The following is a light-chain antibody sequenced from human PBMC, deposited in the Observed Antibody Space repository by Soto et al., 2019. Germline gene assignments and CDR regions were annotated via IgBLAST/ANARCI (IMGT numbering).Light chain of an antibody. CDR3: SSYTSRRTLV. Sequence: QSALTQPASVSGSPGQSITISCTGTSSDVGGYKYVSWYQQHPGKDPKLMIYDVSNRPSGVSNRFSGSKSGNTASLTISGLQAEDEAEYYCSSYTSRRTLVFGGGTKLTVL. J-gene: IGLJ2*01. CDR1: SSDVGGYKY. CDR2: DVS. V-gene: IGLV2-14*03.